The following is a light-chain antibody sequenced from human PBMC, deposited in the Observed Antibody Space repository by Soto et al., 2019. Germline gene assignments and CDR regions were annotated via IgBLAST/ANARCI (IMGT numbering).Light chain of an antibody. V-gene: IGKV3-11*01. J-gene: IGKJ4*01. CDR3: QHRSNWPLT. CDR1: QSVSSY. Sequence: EIVLTQSPATLSLSPGERVTLSCRASQSVSSYLAWYQQKPGQAPRLLIYDASNRATGIPARFSGSGSGTDFTLTIRSLEPEDFAVYYCQHRSNWPLTFGGGTKVEIK. CDR2: DAS.